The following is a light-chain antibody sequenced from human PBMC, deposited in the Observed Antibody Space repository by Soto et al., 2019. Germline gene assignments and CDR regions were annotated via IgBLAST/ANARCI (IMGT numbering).Light chain of an antibody. CDR1: QSVTKC. Sequence: IVLTQSPATLSLSPGERATLSCRASQSVTKCLAWYQQKPGQAPRLLIYDVFSRAPGIPARFSGSGSGTDFTLTISSLEPEDFAVYYCQQCNNWPPITFGQGTRLEIK. V-gene: IGKV3-11*01. CDR2: DVF. J-gene: IGKJ5*01. CDR3: QQCNNWPPIT.